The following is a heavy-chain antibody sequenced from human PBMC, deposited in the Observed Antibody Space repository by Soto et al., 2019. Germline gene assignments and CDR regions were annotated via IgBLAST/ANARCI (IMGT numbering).Heavy chain of an antibody. J-gene: IGHJ4*02. D-gene: IGHD3-16*01. CDR1: GFTVSSSQ. Sequence: GGSLRLSCAASGFTVSSSQMHWVRQAPGKGLEYVSTVSSDGGTPYYADSVKGRFTISRDNSKNTLYLQMSSLRAEDTAVYYCVMGYYFDYWGQGTLVTVSS. V-gene: IGHV3-64D*06. CDR3: VMGYYFDY. CDR2: VSSDGGTP.